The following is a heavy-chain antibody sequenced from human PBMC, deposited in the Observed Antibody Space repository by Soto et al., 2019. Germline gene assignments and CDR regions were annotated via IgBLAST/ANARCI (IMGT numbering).Heavy chain of an antibody. CDR3: ARELKRDSSAYYAFAY. CDR1: GYSFTAYG. CDR2: VGTSNTNT. V-gene: IGHV1-18*01. J-gene: IGHJ4*02. D-gene: IGHD3-22*01. Sequence: QVQLVQSGPEVKMPGASVKVSCTTSGYSFTAYGLAWLRQAPGQRPEWLGWVGTSNTNTNYAQKFQGRVTMTTDRSTTTTYMELRSLRSDDTAVYYCARELKRDSSAYYAFAYWGQGTLVTVSS.